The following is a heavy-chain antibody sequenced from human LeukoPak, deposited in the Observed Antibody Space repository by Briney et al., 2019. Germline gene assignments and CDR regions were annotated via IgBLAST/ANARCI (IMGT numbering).Heavy chain of an antibody. CDR3: AKTYYYDSSGFSAFDP. D-gene: IGHD3-22*01. Sequence: GGSLRLSCAASGFIFSSYGMHWVRQAPGKGLEWVAVISYDGSNKYYADSVKGRFTISRDNSKNTLYLQMNSLRAEDTAVYYCAKTYYYDSSGFSAFDPWGQGTLVTVSS. J-gene: IGHJ5*02. CDR2: ISYDGSNK. V-gene: IGHV3-30*18. CDR1: GFIFSSYG.